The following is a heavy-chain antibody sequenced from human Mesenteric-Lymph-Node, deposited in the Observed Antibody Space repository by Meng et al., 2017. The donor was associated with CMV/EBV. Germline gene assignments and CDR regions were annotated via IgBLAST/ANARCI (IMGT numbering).Heavy chain of an antibody. V-gene: IGHV1-18*01. CDR1: GYTFTNYG. D-gene: IGHD6-13*01. CDR3: ARGSPWGYSSSWYFDF. J-gene: IGHJ4*02. Sequence: ASVKVSCKTFGYTFTNYGINWVRQAPGQGFEWMGRTSPYNGHTNYAQNLQGRVTITTDTSTTTAYMELKSLRSDDTAVYYCARGSPWGYSSSWYFDFWGQGTLVTVSS. CDR2: TSPYNGHT.